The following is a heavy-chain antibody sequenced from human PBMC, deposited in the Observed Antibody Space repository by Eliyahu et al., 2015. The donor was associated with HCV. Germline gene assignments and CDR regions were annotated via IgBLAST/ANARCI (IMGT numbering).Heavy chain of an antibody. D-gene: IGHD1-26*01. J-gene: IGHJ4*02. CDR1: GFIFRDYY. CDR3: ARHLAVGARTFPGH. CDR2: ISDSGTPI. Sequence: QVQLVESGGTLVKPGGSLRLSCATSGFIFRDYYMXWIRQAPGRGLGWLSYISDSGTPIYYADSVKGRFTFSRDNTKSELYLEMSNLKVEDTAVYYCARHLAVGARTFPGHWGRGTLVTVSS. V-gene: IGHV3-11*01.